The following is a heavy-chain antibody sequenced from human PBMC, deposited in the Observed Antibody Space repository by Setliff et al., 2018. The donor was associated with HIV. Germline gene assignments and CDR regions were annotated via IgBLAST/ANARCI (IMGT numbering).Heavy chain of an antibody. CDR1: GGSISSYY. CDR3: ARDYDILTGYPLGAFDI. V-gene: IGHV4-59*01. D-gene: IGHD3-9*01. CDR2: IYYNGST. Sequence: SETLSLTCTVSGGSISSYYWDWIRQAPGKGLEWIGYIYYNGSTKYSPSFKSRVSISVDTSKNQFSLRLKSVTAADTAVYYCARDYDILTGYPLGAFDIWGQGTMVT. J-gene: IGHJ3*02.